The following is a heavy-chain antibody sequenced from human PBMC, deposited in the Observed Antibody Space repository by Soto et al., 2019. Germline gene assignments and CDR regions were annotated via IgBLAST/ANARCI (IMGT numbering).Heavy chain of an antibody. V-gene: IGHV3-23*01. Sequence: GGSLSLSCAASGFTFSSYAMSWVRQAPGKGLEWVSAISGSGGSTYYADSVKGRFTISRDNSKNTLYLQMNSLRAEDTAVYYCAKAIAVAGAFDPWGQGTLVTVSS. J-gene: IGHJ5*02. CDR2: ISGSGGST. CDR3: AKAIAVAGAFDP. CDR1: GFTFSSYA. D-gene: IGHD6-19*01.